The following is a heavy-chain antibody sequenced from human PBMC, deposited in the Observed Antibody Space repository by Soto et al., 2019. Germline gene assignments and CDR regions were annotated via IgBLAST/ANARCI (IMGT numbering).Heavy chain of an antibody. D-gene: IGHD2-8*02. CDR2: INQAGNKK. V-gene: IGHV3-7*05. CDR3: ARDRGSGRY. CDR1: GLTFSNYW. J-gene: IGHJ4*02. Sequence: GGSLRLSCVNSGLTFSNYWLSWVRQAPGKGLEWVANINQAGNKKYYVDSVKGRFTISRDNAKNSLYLQMNSLKAEDTAVYYCARDRGSGRYWGQGTLVTAPQ.